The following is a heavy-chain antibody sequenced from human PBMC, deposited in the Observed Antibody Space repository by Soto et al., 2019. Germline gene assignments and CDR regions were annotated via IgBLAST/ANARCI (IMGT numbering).Heavy chain of an antibody. CDR3: ATARNLITEDAHVGDFDY. Sequence: QITLKESGPTLVKPTQTLTLTCSFSGFSLNTDGVGVGWVRQPPGEALEWLALIYWDDDERSNPSLKTSFPITKDTSKHQVVLTMTSMDPVATATDYCATARNLITEDAHVGDFDYWCQGTLVTVSS. D-gene: IGHD3-10*01. V-gene: IGHV2-5*02. CDR2: IYWDDDE. J-gene: IGHJ4*02. CDR1: GFSLNTDGVG.